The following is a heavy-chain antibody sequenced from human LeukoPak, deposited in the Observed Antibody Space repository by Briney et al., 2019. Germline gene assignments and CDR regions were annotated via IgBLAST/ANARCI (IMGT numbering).Heavy chain of an antibody. CDR3: ASSTERYCSSTSCYCLGY. CDR1: GYTFTGYY. Sequence: ASVKVSCKASGYTFTGYYLHWVRQAPGQGLEWMGWINPSSGGTNYAQRFQGRVTMTRDTAISTAYMELSSLRSEDTAVYYCASSTERYCSSTSCYCLGYWGQGTLVTVSS. D-gene: IGHD2-2*01. V-gene: IGHV1-2*02. J-gene: IGHJ4*02. CDR2: INPSSGGT.